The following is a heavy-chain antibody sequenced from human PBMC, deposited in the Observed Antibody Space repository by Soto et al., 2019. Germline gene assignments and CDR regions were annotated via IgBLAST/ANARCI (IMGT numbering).Heavy chain of an antibody. J-gene: IGHJ5*02. CDR1: GGSISSYY. Sequence: LSLTCTVPGGSISSYYWSWIRQPPGKGLEWIGYIYYSGSTNYNPSLKSRVTISVDTSKNQFSLKLSSVTAADTAVYYCARDSRYGENWFDPWGQGTRVTVS. CDR2: IYYSGST. V-gene: IGHV4-59*01. CDR3: ARDSRYGENWFDP. D-gene: IGHD3-10*01.